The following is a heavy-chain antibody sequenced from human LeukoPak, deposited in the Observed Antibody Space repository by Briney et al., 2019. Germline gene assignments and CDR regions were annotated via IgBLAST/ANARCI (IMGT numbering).Heavy chain of an antibody. CDR3: ARDQFSMDV. D-gene: IGHD5-24*01. CDR1: GFTFSSFP. Sequence: GGSLRLSCAASGFTFSSFPMHGVRQPPGKGLEWVAVISSDGRNKYYADSVKGRFTISRDNSKNTLYLRMNSLRAEDTAVYYCARDQFSMDVWGQGTTVTVSS. CDR2: ISSDGRNK. J-gene: IGHJ6*02. V-gene: IGHV3-30*04.